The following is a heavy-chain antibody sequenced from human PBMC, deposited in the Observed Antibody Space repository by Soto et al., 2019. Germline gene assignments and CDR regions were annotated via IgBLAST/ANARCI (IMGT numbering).Heavy chain of an antibody. CDR3: ARGRIAARPEYFDY. J-gene: IGHJ4*02. Sequence: VSAKASCKASGYTFTGYYMHWVRQAPGQGLEWMGWINPNSGGTNYAQKFQGWVTMTRDTSISTAYMELSRLRSDHTAVYYCARGRIAARPEYFDYWGQGTLVTVSS. V-gene: IGHV1-2*04. D-gene: IGHD6-6*01. CDR2: INPNSGGT. CDR1: GYTFTGYY.